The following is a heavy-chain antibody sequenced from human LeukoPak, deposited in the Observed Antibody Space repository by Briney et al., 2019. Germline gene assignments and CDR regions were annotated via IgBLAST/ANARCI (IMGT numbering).Heavy chain of an antibody. CDR1: GDSISSGAYS. Sequence: SQTLSLTCVVSGDSISSGAYSWSWIRQPPGKGLEWIGEINHSGSTNYNPSLKSRVTISVDTSKNQFSLKLSSVTAADTAVYYCARGYYDFWSGYYLDYWGQGTLVTVSS. CDR3: ARGYYDFWSGYYLDY. J-gene: IGHJ4*02. V-gene: IGHV4-30-2*01. D-gene: IGHD3-3*01. CDR2: INHSGST.